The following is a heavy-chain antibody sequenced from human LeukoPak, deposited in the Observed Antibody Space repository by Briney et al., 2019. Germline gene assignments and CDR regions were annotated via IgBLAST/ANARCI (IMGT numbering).Heavy chain of an antibody. CDR1: GGSFSGYY. CDR3: ARGQYGSGSYKGNYFDY. V-gene: IGHV4-34*01. CDR2: INHSGST. J-gene: IGHJ4*02. Sequence: PSETLSLTCAVYGGSFSGYYWSWIRQPPGKGLEWIGEINHSGSTNYNPSLKSRVTISVDTSKNQFSLKLSSVTAADTAVYYCARGQYGSGSYKGNYFDYWGQGTLVTVSS. D-gene: IGHD3-10*01.